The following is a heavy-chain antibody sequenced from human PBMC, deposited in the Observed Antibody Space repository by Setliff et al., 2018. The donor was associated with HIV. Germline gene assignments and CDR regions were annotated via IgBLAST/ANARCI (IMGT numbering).Heavy chain of an antibody. CDR3: ARETIRSGHPSEAGFDF. J-gene: IGHJ4*02. CDR2: IHYTGST. CDR1: GGSFIGSSFQ. Sequence: KSSETLSLTCNVSGGSFIGSSFQSTWIRQPPGKGLEWIGYIHYTGSTTYNPSLKSRVTISVDTSKNQFSLSLTSVTAADTAVYYCARETIRSGHPSEAGFDFWGQGALVTVSS. D-gene: IGHD6-19*01. V-gene: IGHV4-61*01.